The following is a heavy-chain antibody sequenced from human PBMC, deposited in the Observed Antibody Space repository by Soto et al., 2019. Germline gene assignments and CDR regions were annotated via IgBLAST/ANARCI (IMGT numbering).Heavy chain of an antibody. D-gene: IGHD6-13*01. CDR3: AIPGAGDFDY. J-gene: IGHJ4*02. V-gene: IGHV4-4*02. Sequence: SETLSLTCAVSGASISNTDWWSWVRQRPGKGLEWIGEIYHSGTTNCDPSLKSRVTISLDKSKSQFSLKLTSVTAADTAVYYCAIPGAGDFDYWGQGTLVTVSS. CDR1: GASISNTDW. CDR2: IYHSGTT.